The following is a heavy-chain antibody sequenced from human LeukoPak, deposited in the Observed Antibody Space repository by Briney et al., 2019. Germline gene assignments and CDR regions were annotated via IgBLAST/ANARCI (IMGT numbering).Heavy chain of an antibody. V-gene: IGHV3-23*01. CDR1: GFTFSSYS. J-gene: IGHJ4*02. CDR2: ISGSGGST. CDR3: AKDPGYKVVYWFDY. Sequence: GGSLRLSCAASGFTFSSYSRSWVRQAPGKGLEWVAGISGSGGSTDYADSVKGRFTISRDNSKITLYLQMNSLRVEDTAVYYCAKDPGYKVVYWFDYWGQGTLVTVSS. D-gene: IGHD5-18*01.